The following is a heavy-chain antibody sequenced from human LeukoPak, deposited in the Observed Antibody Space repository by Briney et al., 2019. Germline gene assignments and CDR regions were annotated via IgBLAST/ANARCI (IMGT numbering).Heavy chain of an antibody. J-gene: IGHJ4*02. CDR1: GGTFSSYA. Sequence: ASVKVSCKASGGTFSSYAISWVRQAPGQGLEWMGIINPRGGSTSYAQKFQGRVTMTRDTSTSTVYMELSSLRSEDTAVYYCAREMVVVASHSFDYWGQGTLVTVSS. V-gene: IGHV1-46*01. D-gene: IGHD2-15*01. CDR2: INPRGGST. CDR3: AREMVVVASHSFDY.